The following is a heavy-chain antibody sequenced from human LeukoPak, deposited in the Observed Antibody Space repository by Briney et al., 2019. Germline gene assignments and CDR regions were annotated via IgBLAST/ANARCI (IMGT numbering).Heavy chain of an antibody. CDR3: ARHYDILTGYYTVWFDP. J-gene: IGHJ5*02. CDR2: IIPTFGTA. D-gene: IGHD3-9*01. Sequence: SVKVSCKASGGTFSSYAISWVRQAPGQGLEWMGGIIPTFGTANYAQKFQGRVTITADESTSTAYMELSSLRSDDTAVYYCARHYDILTGYYTVWFDPWGQGTLVTVSS. CDR1: GGTFSSYA. V-gene: IGHV1-69*13.